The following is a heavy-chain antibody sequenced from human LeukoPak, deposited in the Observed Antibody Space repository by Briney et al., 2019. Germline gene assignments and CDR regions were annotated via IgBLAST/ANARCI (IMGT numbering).Heavy chain of an antibody. V-gene: IGHV3-74*01. CDR3: ARALGGYGHFDY. CDR1: GFTFSNYW. Sequence: PGGSLRLSCEGSGFTFSNYWMHWVRQAPGKGLVCVSRINGDGSDTNYADSVRGRFTISRDNAKNTLSLQMNSLRAEDTAVYYCARALGGYGHFDYWGQGTLVTVSS. D-gene: IGHD5-12*01. CDR2: INGDGSDT. J-gene: IGHJ4*02.